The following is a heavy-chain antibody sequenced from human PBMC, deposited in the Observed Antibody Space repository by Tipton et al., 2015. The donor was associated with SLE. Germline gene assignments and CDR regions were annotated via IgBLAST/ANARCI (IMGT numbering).Heavy chain of an antibody. Sequence: QVQLVQSGGGVVQPGGSLRLSCAASGFTFRSYGMHWVRQAPGKGLEWVAVIWYDGSNQYYADSVKGRFTISRDNSNNTLYLQMSSLRAEDTAVYYCAREGLNEDVFDIWGQGTMVTVSS. D-gene: IGHD4/OR15-4a*01. V-gene: IGHV3-33*01. J-gene: IGHJ3*02. CDR2: IWYDGSNQ. CDR1: GFTFRSYG. CDR3: AREGLNEDVFDI.